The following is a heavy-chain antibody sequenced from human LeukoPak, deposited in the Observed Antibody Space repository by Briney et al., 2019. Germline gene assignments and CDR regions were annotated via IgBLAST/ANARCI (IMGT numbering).Heavy chain of an antibody. CDR2: IREDGSEK. V-gene: IGHV3-7*03. Sequence: PGGSLRLSCAASGFKFDDYWMNWVRQAPGKELEWVANIREDGSEKYYVDSVKGRFTISRDNARNFLYLQMNSLRAEDTAVYYCARAGTSIRGIKVYWGQGTLVTVSS. CDR3: ARAGTSIRGIKVY. D-gene: IGHD3-10*01. J-gene: IGHJ4*02. CDR1: GFKFDDYW.